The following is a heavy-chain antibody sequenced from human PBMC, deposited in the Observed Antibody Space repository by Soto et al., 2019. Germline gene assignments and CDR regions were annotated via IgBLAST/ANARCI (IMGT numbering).Heavy chain of an antibody. CDR3: ARDPVPEYSYGPEGWFVP. CDR2: ISYDGSNK. Sequence: QVQLVESGGGVVQPGRSLRLSCAASGFTFSSYAMHWVRQAPGKGLEWVAVISYDGSNKYYADSVKGRFTISRDNXTXTXXLQINSLRAEDTAVYYCARDPVPEYSYGPEGWFVPWGQGTLVTVSS. D-gene: IGHD5-18*01. V-gene: IGHV3-30-3*01. J-gene: IGHJ5*02. CDR1: GFTFSSYA.